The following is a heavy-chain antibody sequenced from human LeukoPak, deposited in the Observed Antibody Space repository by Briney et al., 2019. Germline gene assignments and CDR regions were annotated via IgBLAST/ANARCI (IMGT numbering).Heavy chain of an antibody. CDR2: INHSGST. Sequence: PGGSLRLSCAASGFTFSSYAMSWVRHPPGKGLEWIGEINHSGSTNYNPSLKSRVTISVDTSKNQFSLKLSSVTAADTAVYYCARAPTYYYDSSGQPWGQGTLVTVSS. D-gene: IGHD3-22*01. CDR3: ARAPTYYYDSSGQP. V-gene: IGHV4-34*01. J-gene: IGHJ5*02. CDR1: GFTFSSYA.